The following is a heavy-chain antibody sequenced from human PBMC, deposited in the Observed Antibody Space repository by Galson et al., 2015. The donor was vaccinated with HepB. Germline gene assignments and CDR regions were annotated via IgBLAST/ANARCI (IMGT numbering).Heavy chain of an antibody. D-gene: IGHD3-22*01. V-gene: IGHV1-46*03. Sequence: SVKVSCKASGYTFTSYYMHWVRQAPGQGLEWMGIINPSGGSTSYAQKFQGRVTMTRDTSTSTVYMELSSLRSEDTAVYYCARAQPPLYYYDSSGYPDYWGQGTLVTVSS. J-gene: IGHJ4*02. CDR3: ARAQPPLYYYDSSGYPDY. CDR1: GYTFTSYY. CDR2: INPSGGST.